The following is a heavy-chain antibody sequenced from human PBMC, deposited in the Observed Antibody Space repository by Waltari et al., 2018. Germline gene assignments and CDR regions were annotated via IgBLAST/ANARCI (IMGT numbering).Heavy chain of an antibody. CDR1: GASISSSTYY. D-gene: IGHD3-22*01. V-gene: IGHV4-39*01. CDR2: IYYSGST. J-gene: IGHJ4*02. CDR3: ARGLWQGYYYDSSGYPDY. Sequence: QLQLQESGPGLVEPSETLSLTCFVSGASISSSTYYWGWFRQPPGKGLEWIGNIYYSGSTSDNPSLKSRVTISVDTPKNEFSLELSSVTAADTAVYYCARGLWQGYYYDSSGYPDYWGPGTLVSVSS.